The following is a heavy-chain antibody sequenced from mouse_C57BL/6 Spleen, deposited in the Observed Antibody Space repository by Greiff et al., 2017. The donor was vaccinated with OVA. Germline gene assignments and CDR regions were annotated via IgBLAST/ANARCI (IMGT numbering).Heavy chain of an antibody. J-gene: IGHJ4*01. Sequence: QVQLKQSGPELVKPGASVKISCKASGYAFSSSWMNWVKQRPGKGLEWIGRIYPGDGDTNYNGKFKGKATLTADKSSSTAYMQLSSLTSEDSAVYFCARRLGYYYAMDYWGQGTSVTVSS. V-gene: IGHV1-82*01. CDR3: ARRLGYYYAMDY. CDR2: IYPGDGDT. D-gene: IGHD4-1*01. CDR1: GYAFSSSW.